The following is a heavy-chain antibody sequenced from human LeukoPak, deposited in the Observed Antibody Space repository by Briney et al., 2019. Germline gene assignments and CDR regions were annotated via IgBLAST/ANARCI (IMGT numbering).Heavy chain of an antibody. D-gene: IGHD1-26*01. CDR1: GYTFTSNY. CDR2: INPNNGGT. V-gene: IGHV1-2*06. J-gene: IGHJ4*02. CDR3: TRESGSYHGNDY. Sequence: ASVTVSCKASGYTFTSNYMHWVRQAPGQGLEWMGRINPNNGGTNYAQKFQGRVTMTGDTSISTAYMELSSLRSDDTAVYYCTRESGSYHGNDYWGQGTLVTVSS.